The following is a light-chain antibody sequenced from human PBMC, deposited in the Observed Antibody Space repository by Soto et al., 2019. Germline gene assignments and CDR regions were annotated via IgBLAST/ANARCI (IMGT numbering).Light chain of an antibody. CDR1: QTITNNY. J-gene: IGKJ2*01. V-gene: IGKV3-20*01. Sequence: EIVLTQSPGTLSLSPGERATLSCRSSQTITNNYLAWYQQKPGQAPRLLIYGASSRATGIPDRFSGSGSGTDFTLTISRLEPEDFAVYYCQQYGSSHTFGQGTKLEI. CDR3: QQYGSSHT. CDR2: GAS.